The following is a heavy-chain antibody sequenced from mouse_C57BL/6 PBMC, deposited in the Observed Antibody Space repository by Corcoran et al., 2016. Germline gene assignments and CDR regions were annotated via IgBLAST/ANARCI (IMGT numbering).Heavy chain of an antibody. V-gene: IGHV1-26*01. CDR2: INPNNGGT. Sequence: EVQLQQSGPELVKPGASVKISCKASGYTFTDYYMNWVKQSHGKSLEWIGDINPNNGGTSYNQKFKGKATLTVDKSSSTAYMELRSLTSEDSAVYYCAGDGYSHWYFDVWGTGTTVTVSS. D-gene: IGHD2-3*01. J-gene: IGHJ1*03. CDR3: AGDGYSHWYFDV. CDR1: GYTFTDYY.